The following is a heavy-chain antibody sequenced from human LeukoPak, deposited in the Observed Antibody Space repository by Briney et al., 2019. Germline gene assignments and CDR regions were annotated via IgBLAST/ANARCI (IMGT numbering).Heavy chain of an antibody. CDR2: IYYSGST. V-gene: IGHV4-59*08. CDR1: GFTFSSYS. Sequence: GSLRLSCAASGFTFSSYSMNWVRQPPGKGLEWIGYIYYSGSTNYNPSLKSRVTISVDTSKNQFSLKLSSVTAADTAVYYCARLNSGSYSSWFDPWGQGTLVTVSS. J-gene: IGHJ5*02. CDR3: ARLNSGSYSSWFDP. D-gene: IGHD1-26*01.